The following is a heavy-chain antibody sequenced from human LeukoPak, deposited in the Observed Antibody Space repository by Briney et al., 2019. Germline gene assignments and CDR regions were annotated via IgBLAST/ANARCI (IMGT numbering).Heavy chain of an antibody. D-gene: IGHD3-3*01. Sequence: GGSLRLSCAASGFTFSSYSMNWVRQAPGKGLEWVANIKQDGSEKYYVDSVKGRFTISRDNAQNSLYLQMNSLRAEDTAVYYCARVHYDFWSGYDRIFDYWGQGTLVTVSS. CDR2: IKQDGSEK. CDR1: GFTFSSYS. V-gene: IGHV3-7*01. CDR3: ARVHYDFWSGYDRIFDY. J-gene: IGHJ4*02.